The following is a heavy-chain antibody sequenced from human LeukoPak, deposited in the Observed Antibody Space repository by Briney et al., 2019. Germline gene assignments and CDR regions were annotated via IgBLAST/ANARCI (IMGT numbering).Heavy chain of an antibody. D-gene: IGHD5-12*01. J-gene: IGHJ6*03. V-gene: IGHV3-53*01. Sequence: GGSLRLSCAASGFTLISNYMSWVRQAPGKGLEWVSVIYSGVSTYYADSVKGRFTFTRDKAKNTLYLQMNRLKAEDTAVYYCASNSGYDLDYYYMDVWGKGTTVTVSS. CDR2: IYSGVST. CDR1: GFTLISNY. CDR3: ASNSGYDLDYYYMDV.